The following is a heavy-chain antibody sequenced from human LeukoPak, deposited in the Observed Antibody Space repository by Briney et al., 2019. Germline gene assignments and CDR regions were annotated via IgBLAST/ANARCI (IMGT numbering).Heavy chain of an antibody. CDR1: GGSFSGYY. CDR3: ARGDYDYVWGSYRYPAFDY. D-gene: IGHD3-16*02. CDR2: INHSGST. V-gene: IGHV4-34*01. J-gene: IGHJ4*02. Sequence: SETLSLTCAVYGGSFSGYYWSWIRQPPGKGLEWIGEINHSGSTNYNPSLKGRVTISVDTSKNQFSLKLSSVTAADTAVYYCARGDYDYVWGSYRYPAFDYWGQGTLVTVSS.